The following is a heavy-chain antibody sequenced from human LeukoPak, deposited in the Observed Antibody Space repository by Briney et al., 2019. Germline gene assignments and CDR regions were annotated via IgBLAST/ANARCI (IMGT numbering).Heavy chain of an antibody. Sequence: PGGSLRLSCAASGFTFSTYWMNWVRQAPGKGLEWVANIKQDGSERYYVDSVKGRFTISRDNAKNSLYLQMNSLRPEDTAVYYCAKGSYYCSDSCPQYYYYMDVWGKGTTVIVSS. CDR1: GFTFSTYW. J-gene: IGHJ6*03. CDR2: IKQDGSER. V-gene: IGHV3-7*01. CDR3: AKGSYYCSDSCPQYYYYMDV. D-gene: IGHD2-15*01.